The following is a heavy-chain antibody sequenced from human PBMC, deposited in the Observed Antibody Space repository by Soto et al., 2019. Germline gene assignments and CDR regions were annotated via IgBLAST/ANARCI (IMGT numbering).Heavy chain of an antibody. CDR1: GFTFSSYA. J-gene: IGHJ3*02. Sequence: GGSLRLSCAASGFTFSSYAMHWVRQAPGKGPEWVAVISYDGSTEYYADSVKGRLTVSRDNSKNTLYLQMSSLRAEDTAVYYCARDIGWLLLEAAFDIWGQGTMVTVSS. CDR3: ARDIGWLLLEAAFDI. D-gene: IGHD3-3*01. CDR2: ISYDGSTE. V-gene: IGHV3-30-3*01.